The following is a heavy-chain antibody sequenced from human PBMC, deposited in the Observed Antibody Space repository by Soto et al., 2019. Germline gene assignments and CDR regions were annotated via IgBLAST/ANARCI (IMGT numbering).Heavy chain of an antibody. CDR1: GFTLSNYE. CDR2: IHTTGSTI. J-gene: IGHJ4*02. CDR3: ATSLSGYYYNY. D-gene: IGHD3-22*01. V-gene: IGHV3-48*03. Sequence: GGSLRLSCVASGFTLSNYEMMWVRQAPGKGLEWVSFIHTTGSTIYYADSVKGRFTISRDNAQNSLYLQMNSLRAEDTAVYYCATSLSGYYYNYWGQGTLVTVSS.